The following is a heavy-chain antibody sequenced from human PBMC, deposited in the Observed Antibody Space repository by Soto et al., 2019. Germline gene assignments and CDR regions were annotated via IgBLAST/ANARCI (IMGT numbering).Heavy chain of an antibody. CDR2: IYHSGST. D-gene: IGHD3-22*01. V-gene: IGHV4-30-2*01. CDR3: ARGAPVVNPY. Sequence: QLQLQESGSGLVKPSQTLSLTCAVSGGSISSGGYSWSWIRQPPGKGLEWIGYIYHSGSTYYNPSLKRRGTISVDTPTTHPSLKLSPVTAADTAISNCARGAPVVNPYWGRGTRVTVSS. CDR1: GGSISSGGYS. J-gene: IGHJ4*01.